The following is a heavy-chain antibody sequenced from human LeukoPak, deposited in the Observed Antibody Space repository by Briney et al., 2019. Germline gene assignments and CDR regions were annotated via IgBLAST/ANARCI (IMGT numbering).Heavy chain of an antibody. Sequence: GASVKVSCKVSGYTLTELSMHWVRQAPGKGLEWMGGFDPEDGETIYAQKFQGRVTMTEDTSTDTAYMELGSLRSENTAVYYCATAGYSYGYGAFDIWGQGTMVTVSS. CDR2: FDPEDGET. J-gene: IGHJ3*02. CDR3: ATAGYSYGYGAFDI. D-gene: IGHD5-18*01. V-gene: IGHV1-24*01. CDR1: GYTLTELS.